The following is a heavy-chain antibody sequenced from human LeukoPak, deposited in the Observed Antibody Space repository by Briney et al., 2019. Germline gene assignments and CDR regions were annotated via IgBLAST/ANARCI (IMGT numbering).Heavy chain of an antibody. V-gene: IGHV1-24*01. D-gene: IGHD3-3*01. J-gene: IGHJ4*02. CDR2: FDPEDGET. Sequence: ASVKVSCKVSGYTLTELSMHWVRQAPGKGLEWMGGFDPEDGETIYAQKFQGRVTMTEDTSTDTAYMELSSLRSEDTAVYYCAAQTIFGVVFVYWGQGTLVTVSS. CDR1: GYTLTELS. CDR3: AAQTIFGVVFVY.